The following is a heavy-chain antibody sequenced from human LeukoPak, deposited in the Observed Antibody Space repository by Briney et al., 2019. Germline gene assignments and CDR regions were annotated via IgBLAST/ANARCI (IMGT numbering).Heavy chain of an antibody. Sequence: TTSETLSLTCAVYGGSFSGYYWSWIRQPAGKGLEWIGRIYTSGSTNYNPSLKSRVTMSVDTSKNQSSLKLSSVTAADTAVYYCARDFSSQDYYDSSGYYHPFDYWGQGTLVTVSS. J-gene: IGHJ4*02. V-gene: IGHV4-4*07. CDR1: GGSFSGYY. D-gene: IGHD3-22*01. CDR2: IYTSGST. CDR3: ARDFSSQDYYDSSGYYHPFDY.